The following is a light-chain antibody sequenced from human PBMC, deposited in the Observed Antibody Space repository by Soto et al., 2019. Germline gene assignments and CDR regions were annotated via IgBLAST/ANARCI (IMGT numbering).Light chain of an antibody. V-gene: IGKV2-24*01. CDR2: KIS. CDR1: QSLVHIDGNTY. CDR3: MKVTQSYT. Sequence: DIVLTQTRLSSPVTLGQPASISCRSSQSLVHIDGNTYFNWLQQRPGQPPRLLIYKISNRFPGVQDRFSGGGAGTDFTLKISRVEAGDVGVYYCMKVTQSYTFGRGTRLEIK. J-gene: IGKJ2*01.